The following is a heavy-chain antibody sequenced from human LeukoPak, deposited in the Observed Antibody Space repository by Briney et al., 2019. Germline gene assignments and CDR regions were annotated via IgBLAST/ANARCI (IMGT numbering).Heavy chain of an antibody. J-gene: IGHJ4*02. Sequence: PGGSLRLSCAASGFTFSSYWMSWVRQAPGKGLEWVANIKQDGSEKYYADSVKGRFTISRDNSKNTLYLQMNSLRAEDTAVYYCAKVLFGRYSSGWYSPSYYYDSSGYYYFDYWGQGTLVTVSS. CDR1: GFTFSSYW. V-gene: IGHV3-7*02. CDR2: IKQDGSEK. CDR3: AKVLFGRYSSGWYSPSYYYDSSGYYYFDY. D-gene: IGHD3-22*01.